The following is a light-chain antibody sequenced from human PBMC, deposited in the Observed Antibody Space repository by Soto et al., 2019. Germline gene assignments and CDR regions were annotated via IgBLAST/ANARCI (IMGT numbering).Light chain of an antibody. CDR1: SSNIGAGYD. Sequence: QSVLTQPPSVSGAPGQRVTISCTGSSSNIGAGYDVHWYQQLPGTAPKLLMYGNSNRPGGVPDRFSGSKSGTSASLAITGLQAEDEADYYCQSYDSSLSGSVFGGGTQLTVL. J-gene: IGLJ3*02. CDR2: GNS. CDR3: QSYDSSLSGSV. V-gene: IGLV1-40*01.